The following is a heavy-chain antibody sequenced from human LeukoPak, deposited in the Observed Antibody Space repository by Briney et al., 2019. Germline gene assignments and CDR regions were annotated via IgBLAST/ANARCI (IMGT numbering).Heavy chain of an antibody. V-gene: IGHV3-23*01. J-gene: IGHJ4*02. Sequence: GGSLRLPCAASGFTFSSYAMSWVRQAPGKGLEWVSAISGSGGSTYYADSVKGRFTISRDNSKNTLYLQMNSLRAEDTAVYYCARTRAYCSSTSCPGDYWGQGTLVTVSS. CDR1: GFTFSSYA. CDR3: ARTRAYCSSTSCPGDY. CDR2: ISGSGGST. D-gene: IGHD2-2*01.